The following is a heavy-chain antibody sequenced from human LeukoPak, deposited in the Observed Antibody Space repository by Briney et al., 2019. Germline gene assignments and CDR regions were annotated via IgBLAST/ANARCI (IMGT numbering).Heavy chain of an antibody. Sequence: ASVKVSCKASGYTFTSYAMNWVRQAPGQGLEWMGWINTNTGNPTYAQGFTGRFVFSLDTSVSTAYLQISSLKAEDTAVYYCARANAFTIFGVVTHYGMDVWGQGTTVPVSS. V-gene: IGHV7-4-1*02. J-gene: IGHJ6*02. CDR1: GYTFTSYA. CDR2: INTNTGNP. CDR3: ARANAFTIFGVVTHYGMDV. D-gene: IGHD3-3*01.